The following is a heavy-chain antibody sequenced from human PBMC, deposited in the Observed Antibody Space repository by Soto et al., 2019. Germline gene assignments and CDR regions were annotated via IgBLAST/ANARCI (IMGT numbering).Heavy chain of an antibody. CDR2: IIPIFGTA. J-gene: IGHJ4*02. CDR1: GGTFSSYA. Sequence: GASVKVSCKASGGTFSSYATSWVRQAPGQGLEWMGGIIPIFGTANYAQKFQGRVTITADESTSTAYMELSSLRSEDTAVYYCARGGYSYGSQILDYWGQGTLVTVSS. CDR3: ARGGYSYGSQILDY. V-gene: IGHV1-69*13. D-gene: IGHD5-18*01.